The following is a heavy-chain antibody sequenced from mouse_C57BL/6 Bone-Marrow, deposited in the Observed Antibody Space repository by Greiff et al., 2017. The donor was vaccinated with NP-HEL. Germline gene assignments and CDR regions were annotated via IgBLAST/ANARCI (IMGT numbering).Heavy chain of an antibody. D-gene: IGHD2-5*01. V-gene: IGHV1-18*01. CDR3: ARSGAYSNSSWFAY. Sequence: VQLQQSGPELVKPGASVKIPCKASGYTFTDYNMDWVKQSHGKSLEWIGDINPTNGGTIYNQKFKGKATLTVDKSSSTAYMELRSLTSEDTAVYYFARSGAYSNSSWFAYWGQGTLVTVSA. J-gene: IGHJ3*01. CDR2: INPTNGGT. CDR1: GYTFTDYN.